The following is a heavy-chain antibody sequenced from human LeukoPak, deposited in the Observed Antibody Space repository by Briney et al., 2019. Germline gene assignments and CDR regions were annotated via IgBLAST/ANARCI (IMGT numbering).Heavy chain of an antibody. V-gene: IGHV4-59*12. CDR2: IYYSGST. J-gene: IGHJ3*02. Sequence: PSETLSLTCTVSGGSISSYYWSWIRQPPGKGLEWIGYIYYSGSTNYNPSLKSRVTISVDTSKNQFSLKLTSVTAADTAVYYCAREYSTSSTAFDIWGQGTMVSVSS. CDR3: AREYSTSSTAFDI. D-gene: IGHD6-6*01. CDR1: GGSISSYY.